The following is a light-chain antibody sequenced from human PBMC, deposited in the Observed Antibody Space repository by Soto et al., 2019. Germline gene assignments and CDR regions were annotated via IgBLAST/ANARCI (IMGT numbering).Light chain of an antibody. Sequence: QSFLTQPPSASGTPGQRVTVSCSGSRSNIGSHPVHWYQQLPGTAPKLLIFNKNLRPSGVPARCSGSKSGTSASLAISGLQSEDEADYYCSAWDDSLNGPVFGGGTKVTVL. CDR1: RSNIGSHP. V-gene: IGLV1-44*01. CDR3: SAWDDSLNGPV. CDR2: NKN. J-gene: IGLJ3*02.